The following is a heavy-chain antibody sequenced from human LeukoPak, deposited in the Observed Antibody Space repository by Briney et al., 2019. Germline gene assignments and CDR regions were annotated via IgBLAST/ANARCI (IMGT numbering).Heavy chain of an antibody. CDR3: ARSSGYSYGYYLDY. Sequence: PSETLSFTCTVPVGPSSSYSWSWIRRPAGKGLGWIGRIYTSGSTNYNPSLKSRVTMSVDTSKNQFSLKLSSVTAADTAVYYCARSSGYSYGYYLDYWGQGTLVTVSS. J-gene: IGHJ4*02. CDR1: VGPSSSYS. D-gene: IGHD5-18*01. V-gene: IGHV4-4*07. CDR2: IYTSGST.